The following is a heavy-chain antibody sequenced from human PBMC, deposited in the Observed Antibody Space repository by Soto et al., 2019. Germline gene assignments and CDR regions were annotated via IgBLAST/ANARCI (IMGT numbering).Heavy chain of an antibody. D-gene: IGHD1-7*01. V-gene: IGHV3-33*01. Sequence: GGSLRLSCAASGFTFSSYGMHWVRQAPGKGLEWVAVIWCDGSNKYYADSVKGRFTISRDNSKNTLYLQMNSLRAEDTAVYYCARDPITGTTTQEGNFDYWGQGTLVTVSS. CDR3: ARDPITGTTTQEGNFDY. J-gene: IGHJ4*02. CDR1: GFTFSSYG. CDR2: IWCDGSNK.